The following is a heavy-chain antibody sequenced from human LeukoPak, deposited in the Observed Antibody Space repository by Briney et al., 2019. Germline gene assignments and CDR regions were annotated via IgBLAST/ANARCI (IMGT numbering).Heavy chain of an antibody. CDR3: ARDRKYGSESLRRLDY. D-gene: IGHD3-10*01. CDR1: GGSVSSGSYC. J-gene: IGHJ4*02. V-gene: IGHV4-61*01. CDR2: IYYSGST. Sequence: SETLSLTCTVSGGSVSSGSYCWSWIRQPPGKGLEWIGYIYYSGSTNYNPSLKSRVTTSVDTSKNQFSLKLSSVTAADTAVYYCARDRKYGSESLRRLDYWGQGTLVTVSS.